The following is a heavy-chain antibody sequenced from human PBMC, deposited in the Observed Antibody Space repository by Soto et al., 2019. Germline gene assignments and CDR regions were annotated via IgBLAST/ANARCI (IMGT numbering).Heavy chain of an antibody. Sequence: QVQLQQWGAGLLKPSKTLSLTCAVYGGFVSSGSYYWSWIQQPPGKGLEWIGEMSHSGGTHFNPSLKSRVTISVDTSKNQFSLKMSSVTAADTALYYCARVERGTATTVVDAFDIWGPGTMVTVSS. J-gene: IGHJ3*02. CDR2: MSHSGGT. D-gene: IGHD1-1*01. CDR3: ARVERGTATTVVDAFDI. CDR1: GGFVSSGSYY. V-gene: IGHV4-34*01.